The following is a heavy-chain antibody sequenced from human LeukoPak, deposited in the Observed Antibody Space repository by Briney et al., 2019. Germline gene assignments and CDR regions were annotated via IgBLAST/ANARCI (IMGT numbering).Heavy chain of an antibody. Sequence: ASVKVSCKASGYTFTSYYMHWVRQAPGQGLEWMGIINPSGGSTSYAQKFQGRVTMTRDTSTSTVYMELSSLRSEDTAVYYCARGHVLLWFGELSDFDYWGQGTLVTVPS. V-gene: IGHV1-46*01. D-gene: IGHD3-10*01. CDR1: GYTFTSYY. J-gene: IGHJ4*02. CDR3: ARGHVLLWFGELSDFDY. CDR2: INPSGGST.